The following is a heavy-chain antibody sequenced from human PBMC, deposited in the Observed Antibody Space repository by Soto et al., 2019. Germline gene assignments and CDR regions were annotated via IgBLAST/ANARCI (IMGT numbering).Heavy chain of an antibody. V-gene: IGHV4-4*07. J-gene: IGHJ6*02. CDR2: KHTSGTT. CDR1: GGSISGYY. D-gene: IGHD3-16*01. CDR3: ARGGEFYVLDV. Sequence: SETLSLTCTVSGGSISGYYWTWIRQPAGKGLEWIGRKHTSGTTNYNPSLKSRFTMSIDTSTNQFSLNLSSVTAADTAVYYCARGGEFYVLDVWGQGTTVTVSS.